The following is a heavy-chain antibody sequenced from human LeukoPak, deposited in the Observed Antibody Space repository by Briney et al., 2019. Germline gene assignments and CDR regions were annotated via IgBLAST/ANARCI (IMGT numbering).Heavy chain of an antibody. Sequence: GASVKVPCKASGYRFTTYAMHWVRQAPGQRLEWMGWINADNGNTKYSQKFQGRVTITRDTSASTDYMELSSLTSEDTAVYYCARSRCSGTSCYMPDFWGQGTLVTVSS. V-gene: IGHV1-3*01. D-gene: IGHD2-2*02. CDR2: INADNGNT. CDR1: GYRFTTYA. CDR3: ARSRCSGTSCYMPDF. J-gene: IGHJ4*02.